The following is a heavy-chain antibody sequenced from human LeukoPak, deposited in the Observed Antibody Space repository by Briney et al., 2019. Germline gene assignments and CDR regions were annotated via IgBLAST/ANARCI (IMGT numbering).Heavy chain of an antibody. CDR3: ARAIKGIAAAGKDY. V-gene: IGHV3-33*01. J-gene: IGHJ4*02. D-gene: IGHD6-13*01. CDR1: GFIFSSYC. CDR2: IRYDGSNK. Sequence: GRSLSPASAAAGFIFSSYCVRWVRQAPGKGLEWVAVIRYDGSNKYCADSVKGRFTIYRDNSKNTLYLQMNSLRAEDTAVYYGARAIKGIAAAGKDYWGQGTRVTVTS.